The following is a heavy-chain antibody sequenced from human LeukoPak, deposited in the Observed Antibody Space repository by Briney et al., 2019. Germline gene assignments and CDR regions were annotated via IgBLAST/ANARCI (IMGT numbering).Heavy chain of an antibody. Sequence: GGSLRLSGAASGFTFSNYNMNWVRQPPGKGLQWVSSISSSSNIIYYTDSVKGRFTISRDNAKNSLFLQMNSLRAEDTAVYYCARDFAREFTIDYWGQGTLVTVSS. CDR1: GFTFSNYN. D-gene: IGHD3-10*01. V-gene: IGHV3-48*01. J-gene: IGHJ4*02. CDR3: ARDFAREFTIDY. CDR2: ISSSSNII.